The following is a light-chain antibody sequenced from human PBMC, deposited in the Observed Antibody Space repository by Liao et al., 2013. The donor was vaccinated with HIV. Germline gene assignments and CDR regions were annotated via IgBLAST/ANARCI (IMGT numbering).Light chain of an antibody. Sequence: SYELTQPPSVSVSPGQTASITCSGDKLGDKYACWYQQKPGQSPVLVIYQDNKRPSGIPVRFSGSNSGNTATLTITRVEAGDEADYFCQVWDSSGDQLYVFGTGTKVTVL. J-gene: IGLJ1*01. V-gene: IGLV3-1*01. CDR1: KLGDKY. CDR3: QVWDSSGDQLYV. CDR2: QDN.